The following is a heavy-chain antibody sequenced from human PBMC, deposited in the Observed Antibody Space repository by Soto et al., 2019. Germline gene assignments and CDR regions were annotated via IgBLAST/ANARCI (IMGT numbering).Heavy chain of an antibody. D-gene: IGHD3-9*01. J-gene: IGHJ3*02. CDR1: GGTFSSYT. CDR2: IIPILGIA. CDR3: ARGYYDILSGYGANDAFDI. V-gene: IGHV1-69*02. Sequence: QVQLVQSGAEVKKPVSSVKVSCKASGGTFSSYTISWVRQAPGQGLEWMGRIIPILGIANYAQKFQGRVTITADKSTSTAYMELSSLRSEDTAVYYCARGYYDILSGYGANDAFDIWGQGTMVPVSS.